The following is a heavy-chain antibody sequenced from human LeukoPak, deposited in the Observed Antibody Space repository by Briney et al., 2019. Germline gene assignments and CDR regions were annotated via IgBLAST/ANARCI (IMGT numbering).Heavy chain of an antibody. D-gene: IGHD3-22*01. CDR3: AREVMITLIPALKDAVDI. CDR1: GGSISYDY. CDR2: IHSGGNT. V-gene: IGHV4-4*07. Sequence: SETLSLTCNVSGGSISYDYWSWVRQPAGKGLEWIGRIHSGGNTKYNPSLKSRASISVDTSKKQFSLKLRSVTAADTAVYYCAREVMITLIPALKDAVDIWGQGTMVTVSS. J-gene: IGHJ3*02.